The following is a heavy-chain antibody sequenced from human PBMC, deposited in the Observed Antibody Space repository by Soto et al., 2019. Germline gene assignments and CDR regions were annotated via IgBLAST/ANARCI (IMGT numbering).Heavy chain of an antibody. D-gene: IGHD3-22*01. CDR1: GFTFSSYG. J-gene: IGHJ3*02. CDR2: ISYDGSNK. CDR3: AKSYSSGHYYYAFDI. V-gene: IGHV3-30*18. Sequence: GGALRLSXAASGFTFSSYGMHWVRQAPGKGLEWVAVISYDGSNKYYADSVKGRFTISRDNSKNTLYLQMNSLRAEDTAVYYCAKSYSSGHYYYAFDIWGQGTMVTVSS.